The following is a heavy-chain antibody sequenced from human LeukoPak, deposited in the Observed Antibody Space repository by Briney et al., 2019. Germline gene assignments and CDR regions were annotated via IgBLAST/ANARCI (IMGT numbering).Heavy chain of an antibody. V-gene: IGHV3-48*01. CDR3: AKGSSSWDGYKGNYDP. CDR1: GFTFSSYS. Sequence: PGGSLRLSCAASGFTFSSYSMNWVRQAPGKGLEWVSYISSSSSTIYYADSVKGRFTISRDNAKNSLYLQMNSLRAEDTAVYYCAKGSSSWDGYKGNYDPWGQGTLVTV. J-gene: IGHJ5*02. CDR2: ISSSSSTI. D-gene: IGHD6-13*01.